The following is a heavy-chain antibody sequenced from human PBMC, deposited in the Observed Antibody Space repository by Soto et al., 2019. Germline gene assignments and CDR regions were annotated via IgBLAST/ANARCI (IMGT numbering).Heavy chain of an antibody. CDR3: ANRNVGGGAESSHTLHN. CDR2: IYWDDDK. D-gene: IGHD1-26*01. J-gene: IGHJ4*02. V-gene: IGHV2-5*02. Sequence: QITLKESGPTLVKPTQTLTLTCTFSGFSLSTGGVGVGWIRQPPGKALEWLALIYWDDDKRYTPSLQNRLTITITSHNQVGLTKTNMDPGGTGTNYCANRNVGGGAESSHTLHNWGQGTLVTVSS. CDR1: GFSLSTGGVG.